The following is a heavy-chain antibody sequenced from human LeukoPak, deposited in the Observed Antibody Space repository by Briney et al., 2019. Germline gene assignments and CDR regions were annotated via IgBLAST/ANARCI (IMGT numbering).Heavy chain of an antibody. D-gene: IGHD3-3*01. CDR3: ARRYYDFWIGGYYMDV. V-gene: IGHV4-34*01. J-gene: IGHJ6*03. CDR1: GGSFSGYY. CDR2: INHSGST. Sequence: KPSETLSLTCAVYGGSFSGYYWSWIRQPPGKGLEWIGEINHSGSTNYNPSLKSRVTISVDTSKNQFSLKLSSVTAADTAVYYCARRYYDFWIGGYYMDVWGKGTTVTVSS.